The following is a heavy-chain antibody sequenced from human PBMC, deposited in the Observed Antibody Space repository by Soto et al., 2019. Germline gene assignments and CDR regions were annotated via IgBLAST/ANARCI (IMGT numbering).Heavy chain of an antibody. J-gene: IGHJ6*02. Sequence: QVQLVQSGAEVKKPGASVKVSCKASGYTFTGYYMHWVRQAPGQGLEWIGWINPNSGDTSYAQKFQGRVTMTRDTSITTAYMELSRLRSDDTAVFYCARGHCSSTSCYGSDYYYGLDVWGQGTTVTVSS. V-gene: IGHV1-2*02. CDR1: GYTFTGYY. CDR2: INPNSGDT. D-gene: IGHD2-2*01. CDR3: ARGHCSSTSCYGSDYYYGLDV.